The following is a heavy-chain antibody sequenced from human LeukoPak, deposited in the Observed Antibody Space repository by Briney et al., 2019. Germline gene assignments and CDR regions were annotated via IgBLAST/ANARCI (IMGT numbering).Heavy chain of an antibody. Sequence: ASVKVSCKASGYTFTSYAISWVRQAPGQGLEWMGRIIPILGIANYAQKFQGRVTITADKSTSTAYMELSSLRSEDTAVYYCARVRHSYGPYYFDYWGQGTLVTVSS. V-gene: IGHV1-69*04. J-gene: IGHJ4*02. CDR3: ARVRHSYGPYYFDY. CDR2: IIPILGIA. CDR1: GYTFTSYA. D-gene: IGHD5-18*01.